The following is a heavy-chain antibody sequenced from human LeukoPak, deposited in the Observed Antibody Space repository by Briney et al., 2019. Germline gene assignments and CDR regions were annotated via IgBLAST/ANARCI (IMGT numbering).Heavy chain of an antibody. D-gene: IGHD3-22*01. J-gene: IGHJ3*02. CDR2: IKQDGSEK. CDR1: GFTFSAYW. CDR3: ARDWDSSGYYTYGGDAFDI. Sequence: GGSLRPSCAASGFTFSAYWMTWVRQAPGKGLEWVANIKQDGSEKYYVDSVKGRFTISRDNAKNSLYLQMNSLRAEDTAVYYCARDWDSSGYYTYGGDAFDIWGQGTMVTVSS. V-gene: IGHV3-7*01.